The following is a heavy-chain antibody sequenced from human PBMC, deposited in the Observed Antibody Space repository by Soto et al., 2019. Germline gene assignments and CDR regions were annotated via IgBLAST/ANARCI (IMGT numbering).Heavy chain of an antibody. D-gene: IGHD3-10*01. CDR1: GFTFDYYW. V-gene: IGHV3-74*01. J-gene: IGHJ3*01. Sequence: EVQLVESGGGLVQPGESLRLSCAASGFTFDYYWMHWVHQAPGKGLVWVSRVHSDGTTTTYADSVKGRFTISRDNARNTVSLQMSSLSAEDTAIYYCARGARGGFDLWGHGTVVTVSS. CDR3: ARGARGGFDL. CDR2: VHSDGTTT.